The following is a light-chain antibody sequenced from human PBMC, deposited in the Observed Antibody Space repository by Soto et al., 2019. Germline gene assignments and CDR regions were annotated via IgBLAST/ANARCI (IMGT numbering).Light chain of an antibody. J-gene: IGKJ1*01. V-gene: IGKV3-15*01. CDR1: QSVSSSY. Sequence: EIVMTQSPATLSVSPGERATLSCRASQSVSSSYLTWYQQKGGQAPRLLIYGASTRATGIPARFSGSGSGTEFTLTISSLQSEDFAIYYCQRQSNWPRTFGQGTKGDIK. CDR3: QRQSNWPRT. CDR2: GAS.